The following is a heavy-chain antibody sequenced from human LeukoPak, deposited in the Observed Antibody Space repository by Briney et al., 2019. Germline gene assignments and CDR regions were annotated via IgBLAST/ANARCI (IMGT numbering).Heavy chain of an antibody. D-gene: IGHD6-19*01. CDR3: AREYSSGWLYYFDY. J-gene: IGHJ4*02. CDR1: GGSISSGGYY. Sequence: PSETLSLTCTVSGGSISSGGYYWSWIRQHPGKGLEWIGYIYYSGSTYYNPSLKSRVTISVDTSKNQFSLKLSSVTAADTAVYYCAREYSSGWLYYFDYWGQGTLVTASS. V-gene: IGHV4-31*03. CDR2: IYYSGST.